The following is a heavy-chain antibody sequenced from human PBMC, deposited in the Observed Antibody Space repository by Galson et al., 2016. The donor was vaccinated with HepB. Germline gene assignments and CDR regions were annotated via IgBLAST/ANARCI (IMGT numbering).Heavy chain of an antibody. D-gene: IGHD3-10*01. CDR2: IYHNGNT. V-gene: IGHV4-4*02. Sequence: SETLSLTCAVSGASISTGHWWSWVRQPPGKGLEWVGEIYHNGNTNYNPSLKSRVTISVDKSKNQFSLKLSSLTAADTAVYYCARVDSGVIILYYDYRLDVWGQGTTVTVSS. J-gene: IGHJ6*02. CDR1: GASISTGHW. CDR3: ARVDSGVIILYYDYRLDV.